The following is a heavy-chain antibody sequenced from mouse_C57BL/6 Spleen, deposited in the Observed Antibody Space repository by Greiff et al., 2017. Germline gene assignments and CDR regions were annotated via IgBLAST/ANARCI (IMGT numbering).Heavy chain of an antibody. Sequence: EVKLVESGGGLVKPGGSLKLSCAASGFTFSDYGMHWVRQAPEKGLEWVAYISSGSSTIYYADTVKGRFTISRDNAKNTLFLQMTSLRSEDTAMYYCARGPLYGSSYVGAMDYWGQGTSVTVSS. D-gene: IGHD1-1*01. CDR1: GFTFSDYG. CDR2: ISSGSSTI. J-gene: IGHJ4*01. V-gene: IGHV5-17*01. CDR3: ARGPLYGSSYVGAMDY.